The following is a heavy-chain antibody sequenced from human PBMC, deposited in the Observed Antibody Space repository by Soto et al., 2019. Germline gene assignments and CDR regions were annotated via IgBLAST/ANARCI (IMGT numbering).Heavy chain of an antibody. D-gene: IGHD4-17*01. CDR1: GFTFSSYA. J-gene: IGHJ4*02. CDR2: ISGSGGST. V-gene: IGHV3-23*01. Sequence: GGSLRLSCAASGFTFSSYAMSWVRQAPGKGLEWVSAISGSGGSTYYADSVKGRFTISRDNSKNTLYLQMNSLRAEDTAVYYCAKVNYGDYYADPIDYWGQGTLVTVSS. CDR3: AKVNYGDYYADPIDY.